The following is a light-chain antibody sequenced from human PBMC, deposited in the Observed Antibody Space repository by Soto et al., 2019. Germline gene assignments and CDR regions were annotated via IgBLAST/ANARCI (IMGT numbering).Light chain of an antibody. Sequence: DIQMTQSPSTLSASVGDRVTITCRATQNIYGWLAWYQQKSGKAPKLLIYDASSLESGVPSRFSGSGFETEFTVTISSLQPDDFATYYCQQYNSYPWTFGQGTKVEVK. V-gene: IGKV1-5*01. CDR2: DAS. CDR1: QNIYGW. CDR3: QQYNSYPWT. J-gene: IGKJ1*01.